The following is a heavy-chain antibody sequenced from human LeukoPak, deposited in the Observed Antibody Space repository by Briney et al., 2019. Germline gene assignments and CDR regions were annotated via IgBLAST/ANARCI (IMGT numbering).Heavy chain of an antibody. J-gene: IGHJ3*02. CDR2: IYSSGGP. Sequence: PGGSLRLSCAASGFTVSSNYMSWVRQAPGKGLEWVSIIYSSGGPYYADSVKGRFTISRDNSKNTLYLQMNSLRAEDTAVYYCARAATGDHDAFDIWGQGTMVTVSS. D-gene: IGHD7-27*01. CDR3: ARAATGDHDAFDI. V-gene: IGHV3-53*01. CDR1: GFTVSSNY.